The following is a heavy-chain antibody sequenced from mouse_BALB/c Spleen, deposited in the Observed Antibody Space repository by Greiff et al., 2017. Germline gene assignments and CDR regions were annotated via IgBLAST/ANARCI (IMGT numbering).Heavy chain of an antibody. CDR3: ARGGVREFDY. CDR1: GYTFTSYW. Sequence: QVQLQQSGAELARPGASVKLSCKASGYTFTSYWMQWVKQRPGQGLEWIGAIYPGDGDTRYTQKFKGKATLTADKSSSTAYMQLSSLASEDSAVYYCARGGVREFDYWGQGTTLTVSS. V-gene: IGHV1-87*01. CDR2: IYPGDGDT. D-gene: IGHD2-14*01. J-gene: IGHJ2*01.